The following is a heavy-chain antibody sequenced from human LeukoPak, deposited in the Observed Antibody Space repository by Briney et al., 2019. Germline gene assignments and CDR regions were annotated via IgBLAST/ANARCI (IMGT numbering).Heavy chain of an antibody. D-gene: IGHD3-10*01. J-gene: IGHJ4*02. CDR2: ISYDGSNK. CDR3: AKDMGGSGSDYFDY. Sequence: GRSLRLSCAASGFTFSSYGMHWVRQAPGKGLEWVAVISYDGSNKYYADSVKGRFTISRDNSKNSLYLQMNSLRAEDTALYYCAKDMGGSGSDYFDYWGQGTLVTVSS. V-gene: IGHV3-30*18. CDR1: GFTFSSYG.